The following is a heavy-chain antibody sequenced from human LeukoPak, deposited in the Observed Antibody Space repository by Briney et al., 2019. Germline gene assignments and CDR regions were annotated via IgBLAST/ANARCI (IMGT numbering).Heavy chain of an antibody. D-gene: IGHD6-13*01. CDR3: ARASSSSWDY. CDR2: IYYSGST. CDR1: GGSISSYY. J-gene: IGHJ4*02. V-gene: IGHV4-59*08. Sequence: SETLSLTCTVSGGSISSYYWSWIRQPPGKGLEWIGYIYYSGSTNYNPSLKSRVTISVDTSKNQFSLKLSSVTAADTAVYYCARASSSSWDYWGQGTLVTVSS.